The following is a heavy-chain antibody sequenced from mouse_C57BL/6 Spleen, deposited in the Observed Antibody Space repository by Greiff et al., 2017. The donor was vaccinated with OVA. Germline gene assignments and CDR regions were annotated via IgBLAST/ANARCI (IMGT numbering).Heavy chain of an antibody. J-gene: IGHJ4*01. Sequence: DVQLVESGGGLVKPGGSLKLSCAASGFTFSDYGMHWVRQAPEKGLEWVAYISSGSSTIYYADTVKGRFTISRDNAKNTLFLQMTSLRSEDTAMYYCARWLLRNYAMDYWGQGTSVTVAS. V-gene: IGHV5-17*01. CDR1: GFTFSDYG. D-gene: IGHD2-3*01. CDR2: ISSGSSTI. CDR3: ARWLLRNYAMDY.